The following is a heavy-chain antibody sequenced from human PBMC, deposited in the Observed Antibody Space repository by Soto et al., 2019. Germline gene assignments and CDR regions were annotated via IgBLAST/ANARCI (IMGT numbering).Heavy chain of an antibody. Sequence: EVQLVESGGGLVQPGGSLRLSCAASGFTFGPYWMHWVRQVPGKGLVWLSRINSDGSSTNYADSVKGRFTISRDNAKSTLSLQMHSLRAEDTAVYYCASGGSGYYNYGGHGTLVTVSS. CDR2: INSDGSST. D-gene: IGHD3-22*01. J-gene: IGHJ4*01. CDR3: ASGGSGYYNY. V-gene: IGHV3-74*01. CDR1: GFTFGPYW.